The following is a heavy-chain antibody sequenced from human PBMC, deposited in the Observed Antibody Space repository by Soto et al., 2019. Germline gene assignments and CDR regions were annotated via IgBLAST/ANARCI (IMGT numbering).Heavy chain of an antibody. CDR1: GGSISSGGYY. CDR2: IYYSGST. CDR3: ARVRMGLLGYYYYYYGMDV. V-gene: IGHV4-31*03. Sequence: PSETLSLTCTVSGGSISSGGYYWSWIRQHPGKGLEWIGYIYYSGSTYYNPSLKSRVTISVDTSKNQFSLKLSSVTAADTAVYYCARVRMGLLGYYYYYYGMDVWGQGTTVTVSS. D-gene: IGHD1-26*01. J-gene: IGHJ6*02.